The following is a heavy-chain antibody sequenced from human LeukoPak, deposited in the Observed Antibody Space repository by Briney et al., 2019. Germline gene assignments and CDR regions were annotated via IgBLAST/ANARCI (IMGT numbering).Heavy chain of an antibody. CDR1: GGSISSYY. CDR3: ARETRSGSYYFDY. J-gene: IGHJ4*02. D-gene: IGHD1-26*01. Sequence: SETLSLTCTVSGGSISSYYWSWIRQPAGKGLEWIGRIYTSESTNYNPSLKSRVTISVDKSKNQFSLKLSSVTAADTAVYYCARETRSGSYYFDYWGQGTLVTVSS. V-gene: IGHV4-4*07. CDR2: IYTSEST.